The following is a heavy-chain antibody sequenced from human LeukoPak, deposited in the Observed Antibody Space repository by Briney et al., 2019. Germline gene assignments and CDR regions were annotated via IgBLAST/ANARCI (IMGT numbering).Heavy chain of an antibody. V-gene: IGHV4-4*07. CDR3: ARDHPSGIAVAAFDY. J-gene: IGHJ4*02. CDR2: IYTSGST. Sequence: SETLSLTCTVSGGSISSYYWSWIRQPAGKGLEWIGRIYTSGSTNYNPSLKSRVTISVDTSKNQFSLKLSSVTAADTAVYYCARDHPSGIAVAAFDYWGQGTLVTVSS. D-gene: IGHD6-19*01. CDR1: GGSISSYY.